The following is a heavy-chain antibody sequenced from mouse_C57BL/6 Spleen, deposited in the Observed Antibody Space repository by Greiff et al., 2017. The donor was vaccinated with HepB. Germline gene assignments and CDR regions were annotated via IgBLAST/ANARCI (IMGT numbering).Heavy chain of an antibody. V-gene: IGHV2-2*01. CDR2: IWSGGST. CDR3: ASYDGYYGDAMDY. CDR1: GFSLTSYG. D-gene: IGHD2-3*01. J-gene: IGHJ4*01. Sequence: VQRVESGPGLVQPSQSLSITCTVSGFSLTSYGVHWVRQSPGKGLEWLGVIWSGGSTDYNAAFISRLSISKDNSKSQVFFKMNSLQADDTAIYYCASYDGYYGDAMDYWGQGTSVTVSS.